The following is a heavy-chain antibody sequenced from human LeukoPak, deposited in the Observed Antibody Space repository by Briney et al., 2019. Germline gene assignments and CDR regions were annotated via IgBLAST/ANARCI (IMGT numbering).Heavy chain of an antibody. CDR1: GFTFSSYW. J-gene: IGHJ4*02. CDR2: VKQDGSEK. Sequence: PGGSLRLSCAASGFTFSSYWMSWVRQAPGKGLEWVANVKQDGSEKYYVDSVKGRFTISRDNAKNSLYLQMNSLRAEDTAVYYCARDRRNYGDYVTSGVGYWGQGTLVTVSS. V-gene: IGHV3-7*01. D-gene: IGHD4-17*01. CDR3: ARDRRNYGDYVTSGVGY.